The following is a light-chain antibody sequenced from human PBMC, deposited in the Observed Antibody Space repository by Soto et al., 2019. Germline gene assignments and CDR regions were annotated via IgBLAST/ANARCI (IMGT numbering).Light chain of an antibody. CDR2: GAS. J-gene: IGKJ4*01. CDR3: QQYGTSPLT. V-gene: IGKV3-20*01. CDR1: QSVGSSY. Sequence: EIVLTQSPGTLSLSPGERATLSCRASQSVGSSYLAWYQQKTGQAPSLLIYGASSRATGIPDRFSGSGSGTDFTLTISRLEPEDFAVYYCQQYGTSPLTFGGGTKVEIK.